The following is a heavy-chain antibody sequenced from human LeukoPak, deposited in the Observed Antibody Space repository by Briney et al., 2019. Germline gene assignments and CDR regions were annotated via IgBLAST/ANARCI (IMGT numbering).Heavy chain of an antibody. J-gene: IGHJ4*02. CDR1: GFTFNSYS. Sequence: GGSLRLSCEASGFTFNSYSLTWVRQAPGKGLEWVSYISYSSETTSYADSVKGRFTSSRDYAKKSLYLQMNSLRAEDTAVYYCARVARGNYYHFDSWGQGTLVTVSS. V-gene: IGHV3-48*04. D-gene: IGHD1-26*01. CDR3: ARVARGNYYHFDS. CDR2: ISYSSETT.